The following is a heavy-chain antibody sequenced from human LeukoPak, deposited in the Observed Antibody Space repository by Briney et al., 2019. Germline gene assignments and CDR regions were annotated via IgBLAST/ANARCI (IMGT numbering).Heavy chain of an antibody. CDR3: ARGLGTSCYIP. V-gene: IGHV4-39*01. CDR1: GGSISSSSYY. CDR2: IYYSGST. D-gene: IGHD2-2*02. Sequence: NPSETLSLTCTVSGGSISSSSYYWGWIRQPPGKGLEWIGSIYYSGSTYYNPSLKSRVTISVDTSKNQFSLRLSSVTAADTAVYYCARGLGTSCYIPWGQGTLVTVSS. J-gene: IGHJ5*02.